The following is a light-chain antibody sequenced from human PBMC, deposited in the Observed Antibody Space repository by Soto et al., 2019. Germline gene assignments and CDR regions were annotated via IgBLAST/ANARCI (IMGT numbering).Light chain of an antibody. CDR1: SSNIGAGYD. Sequence: QSVLTQPHSVSGAPGQRVTISCTGSSSNIGAGYDVHWYQQLPGAAPKLLIYGSTNRPSGVPDRFSCSKSGTSASLAITGLQAEDEEDYYCQSYDSSLYLVFGGGTKLTVL. J-gene: IGLJ3*02. V-gene: IGLV1-40*01. CDR2: GST. CDR3: QSYDSSLYLV.